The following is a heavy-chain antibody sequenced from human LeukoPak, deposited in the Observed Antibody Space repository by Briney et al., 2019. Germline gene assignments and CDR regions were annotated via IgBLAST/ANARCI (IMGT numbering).Heavy chain of an antibody. V-gene: IGHV4-31*03. CDR3: ARERPVTMGPYMDV. J-gene: IGHJ6*03. Sequence: SENLSLTCTVSGGSISSGGYYWSWIRQHPGKGLEWIGYIYYSGSTYYNPSLKSRVTISVDTSKNQFSLKLSSVTAADTAVYYCARERPVTMGPYMDVWGKGTTVTVSS. CDR1: GGSISSGGYY. CDR2: IYYSGST. D-gene: IGHD3-10*01.